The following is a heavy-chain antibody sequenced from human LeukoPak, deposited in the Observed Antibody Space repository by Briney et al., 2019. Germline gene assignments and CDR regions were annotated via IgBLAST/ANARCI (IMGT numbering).Heavy chain of an antibody. J-gene: IGHJ5*02. CDR2: ISSSGSTI. Sequence: GGSLRLSCAAPGFTFSSYEMNWVRQAPGKGLEWVSYISSSGSTIYYADSVKGRFTISRDNAKNSLYLQMNSLRAEDTAVYHCARDSSGWYHWFDLWGQGTLVTVSS. CDR3: ARDSSGWYHWFDL. CDR1: GFTFSSYE. D-gene: IGHD6-19*01. V-gene: IGHV3-48*03.